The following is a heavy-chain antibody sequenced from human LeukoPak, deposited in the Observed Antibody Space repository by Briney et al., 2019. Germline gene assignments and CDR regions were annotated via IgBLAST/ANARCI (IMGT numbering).Heavy chain of an antibody. CDR1: GYTFASYG. J-gene: IGHJ4*02. CDR2: ISAYNGNT. Sequence: ASVKVSCKASGYTFASYGISWVRQAPGQGLEWMGWISAYNGNTNYAQKLQGRVTMTTDTSTSTAYMELRGLRSDDTAVYYCARDMATYYGSGSSYDYWGQGTLVTVSS. D-gene: IGHD3-10*01. CDR3: ARDMATYYGSGSSYDY. V-gene: IGHV1-18*04.